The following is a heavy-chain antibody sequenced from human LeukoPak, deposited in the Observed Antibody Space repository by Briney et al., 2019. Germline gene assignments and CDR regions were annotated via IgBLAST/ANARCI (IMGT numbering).Heavy chain of an antibody. CDR1: GASISTYY. V-gene: IGHV4-4*09. CDR2: IAPSGGA. Sequence: SETLSLTCTASGASISTYYRSWIRQPPGEGLEWIAYIAPSGGAVYNPSLNSRLIVSVDTSKNQFSLKLNSVTAADTAVYYCARHVATTVTRGYSCHPMDVWGKGTTVSVSS. J-gene: IGHJ6*03. D-gene: IGHD4-17*01. CDR3: ARHVATTVTRGYSCHPMDV.